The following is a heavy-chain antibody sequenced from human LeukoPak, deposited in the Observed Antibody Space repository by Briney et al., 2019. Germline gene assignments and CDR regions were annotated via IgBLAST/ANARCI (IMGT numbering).Heavy chain of an antibody. D-gene: IGHD4-17*01. CDR1: GFTFYDYA. Sequence: GRSLRLSCAASGFTFYDYAMPWVRQAPGKGLEWVSGISWNSGSIGYADSVKGRFTISRDNAKNSLYLQMNSLRAEDTALYYCAKWDYGDSSDYWGQGTLVTVSS. V-gene: IGHV3-9*01. CDR2: ISWNSGSI. J-gene: IGHJ4*02. CDR3: AKWDYGDSSDY.